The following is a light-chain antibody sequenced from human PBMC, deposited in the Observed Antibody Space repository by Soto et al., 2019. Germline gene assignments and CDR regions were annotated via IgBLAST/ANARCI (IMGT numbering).Light chain of an antibody. CDR3: QQYGSSPPIT. Sequence: EIVLTQSPGTLSLSPGERATLSCRASQSVSSSYLAWYQQKPGQAPRLLIYGASSRATGIPDRFSGSGSGTDFTLTSSRLQPEDFAVYDCQQYGSSPPITFCQGTRLEIK. CDR2: GAS. CDR1: QSVSSSY. J-gene: IGKJ5*01. V-gene: IGKV3-20*01.